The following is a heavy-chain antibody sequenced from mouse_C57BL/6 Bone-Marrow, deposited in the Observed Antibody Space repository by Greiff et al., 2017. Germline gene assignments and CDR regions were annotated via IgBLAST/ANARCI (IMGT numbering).Heavy chain of an antibody. Sequence: DVQLVESGAELVRPGASVKLSCTASGFHIKDDYMHWVKQRPEQGLEWIGWIDPENGDTEYASKFQGKATITADTSSNTAYLQLSSLTSEATAVYYCTPHYYAMDYWGQGTSVTVSS. CDR3: TPHYYAMDY. CDR1: GFHIKDDY. J-gene: IGHJ4*01. V-gene: IGHV14-4*01. CDR2: IDPENGDT.